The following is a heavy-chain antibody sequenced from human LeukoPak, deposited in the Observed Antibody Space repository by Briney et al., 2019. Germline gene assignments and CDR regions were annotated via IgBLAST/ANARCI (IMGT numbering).Heavy chain of an antibody. CDR2: IYNTGKN. D-gene: IGHD5-12*01. J-gene: IGHJ4*02. CDR3: VRRDSGWNYFDY. V-gene: IGHV4-4*08. CDR1: GGSINSHY. Sequence: AETLSLTCAVSGGSINSHYWGWIRQPPGKGLQWIGDIYNTGKNNYNPSLKSRVTISLDTSKDHLSLNLTSVLAADTAIYYCVRRDSGWNYFDYWGQGTLVTVSS.